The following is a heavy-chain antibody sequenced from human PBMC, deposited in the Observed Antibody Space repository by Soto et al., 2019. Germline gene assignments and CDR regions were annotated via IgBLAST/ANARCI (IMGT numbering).Heavy chain of an antibody. CDR3: ARQGSNGAYYYYGMDV. Sequence: GESLKISCKGSGYRFSGYWIAWVRQMPGKGLEWMGIIYPGDSDTIYSPSFQGQVTFSADKSTSTAYLQWSSLKASDTAMYYCARQGSNGAYYYYGMDVWGQGTTVTVSS. J-gene: IGHJ6*02. CDR1: GYRFSGYW. D-gene: IGHD2-8*01. V-gene: IGHV5-51*01. CDR2: IYPGDSDT.